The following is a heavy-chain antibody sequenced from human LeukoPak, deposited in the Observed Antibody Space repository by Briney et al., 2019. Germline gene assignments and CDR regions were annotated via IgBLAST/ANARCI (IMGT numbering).Heavy chain of an antibody. J-gene: IGHJ4*02. CDR3: AREGYSSSYFDQ. CDR1: GFTFSSNV. Sequence: GGSLRLSCAASGFTFSSNVMHWVCQAPGKGLEWVAVISYDGSNKYYADSVKGRFTISRDIPQNTLYLQMNSLRPDDTAVYYCAREGYSSSYFDQWGQGTLVTVSS. V-gene: IGHV3-30-3*01. CDR2: ISYDGSNK. D-gene: IGHD6-6*01.